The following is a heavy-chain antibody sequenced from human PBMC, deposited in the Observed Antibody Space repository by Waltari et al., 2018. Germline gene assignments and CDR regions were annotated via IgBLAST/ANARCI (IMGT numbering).Heavy chain of an antibody. J-gene: IGHJ6*02. Sequence: QVQLQESGPGLVKPSETLSLTCAVSGYSISSGYYWGWIRQPPGKGLDWIGSIYHSGSTYYNPSLKSRVTISVDTSKNQFSLKLSSVTAADTAVYYCARQIDMGGMDVWGQGTTVTVSS. D-gene: IGHD3-16*01. V-gene: IGHV4-38-2*01. CDR2: IYHSGST. CDR3: ARQIDMGGMDV. CDR1: GYSISSGYY.